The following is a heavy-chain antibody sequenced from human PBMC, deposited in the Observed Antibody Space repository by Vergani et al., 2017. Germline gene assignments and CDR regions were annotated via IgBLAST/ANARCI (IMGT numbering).Heavy chain of an antibody. V-gene: IGHV3-23*01. CDR2: ISGSGGNT. CDR3: AKQGCTSVTCYTNF. Sequence: EMQLLESGGGLVQPGGSLRLSCAASGFTFSDYAMNWGRQAPGKGLEWVSSISGSGGNTYYADSVKGRFTISRDNSKNVLSLQMNSLRAEDTAVYYCAKQGCTSVTCYTNFWGQGTLVTVSS. J-gene: IGHJ4*02. D-gene: IGHD2-2*02. CDR1: GFTFSDYA.